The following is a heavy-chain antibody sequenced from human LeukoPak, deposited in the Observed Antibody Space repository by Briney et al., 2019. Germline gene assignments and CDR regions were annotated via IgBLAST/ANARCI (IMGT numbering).Heavy chain of an antibody. CDR3: AHSSSGRHYYGMDV. Sequence: SGPTLVNPTQTLTLTCTFSGFSLSTSGVGVGWIRQPPGKALEWLALIYWNDDKRYIPSLKSRLTITKDTAKNQVVLTMTNMDPVDTATYYCAHSSSGRHYYGMDVWGQGTTVTVSS. CDR2: IYWNDDK. D-gene: IGHD2-15*01. J-gene: IGHJ6*02. V-gene: IGHV2-5*01. CDR1: GFSLSTSGVG.